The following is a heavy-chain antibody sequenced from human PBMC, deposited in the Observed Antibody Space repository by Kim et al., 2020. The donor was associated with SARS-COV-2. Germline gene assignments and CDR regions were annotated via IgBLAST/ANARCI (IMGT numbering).Heavy chain of an antibody. V-gene: IGHV3-23*01. J-gene: IGHJ4*02. Sequence: YADSVKGRLTISSDHSTNTLYLQMNSLRAEDTAVYYCAKDPKPRIAAVDYWGQGTLVTVSS. D-gene: IGHD6-13*01. CDR3: AKDPKPRIAAVDY.